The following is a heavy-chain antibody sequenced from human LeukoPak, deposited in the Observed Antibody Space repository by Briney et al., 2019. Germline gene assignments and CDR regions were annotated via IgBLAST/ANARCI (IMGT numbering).Heavy chain of an antibody. CDR2: INPNSGGT. Sequence: GASVKVSCKASGYTLTGYYMHWVRQAPGQGLEWMGWINPNSGGTNYAQKFQGRVTMTRDTSISTAYMELSRLRSDDTAVYYCARDLTTGTTGNLDYWGQGTLVTVSS. J-gene: IGHJ4*02. V-gene: IGHV1-2*02. CDR1: GYTLTGYY. CDR3: ARDLTTGTTGNLDY. D-gene: IGHD1-1*01.